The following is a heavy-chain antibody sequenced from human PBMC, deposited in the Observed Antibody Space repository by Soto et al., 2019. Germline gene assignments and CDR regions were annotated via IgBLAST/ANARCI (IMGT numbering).Heavy chain of an antibody. CDR1: GYTFTGYY. V-gene: IGHV1-2*02. CDR3: ATPGVVPAAKTYYYGMDV. D-gene: IGHD2-2*01. CDR2: INPNSGGT. Sequence: ASVKVSCKASGYTFTGYYMHWVRQAPGQGLEWMGWINPNSGGTNYAQKFQGRVTMTRDTSISTAYMELSRLRSDDTAVYYCATPGVVPAAKTYYYGMDVWGQGTKVTVSS. J-gene: IGHJ6*02.